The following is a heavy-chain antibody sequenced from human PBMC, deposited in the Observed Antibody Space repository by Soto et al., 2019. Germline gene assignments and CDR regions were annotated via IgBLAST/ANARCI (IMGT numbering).Heavy chain of an antibody. CDR2: INHSGST. Sequence: SETLSLTCTVSGGSVSSSSYYWGWVRQPPGKGLEWIGEINHSGSTNYNPSLKSQVTISVDTSKNQFSLKLSSVTAADTAVYYCARDSDSGYYDSSGYYHNWGQGTLVTVSS. CDR3: ARDSDSGYYDSSGYYHN. CDR1: GGSVSSSSYY. V-gene: IGHV4-39*07. D-gene: IGHD3-22*01. J-gene: IGHJ4*02.